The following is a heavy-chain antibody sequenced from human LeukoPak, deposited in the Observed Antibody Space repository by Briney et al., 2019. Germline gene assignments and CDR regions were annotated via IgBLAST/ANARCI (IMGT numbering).Heavy chain of an antibody. D-gene: IGHD3-10*01. CDR1: GFTLSSYA. J-gene: IGHJ4*02. CDR3: ATFHYYGSGAYYLSY. CDR2: IGDSGATT. Sequence: GGSLRLSCAASGFTLSSYAMTWVRQAPGKGLEWGSDIGDSGATTYYAASVKARFTISRANSKNTLYLQLSSLRAEDPAVYFCATFHYYGSGAYYLSYWGQGTLVTVSS. V-gene: IGHV3-23*01.